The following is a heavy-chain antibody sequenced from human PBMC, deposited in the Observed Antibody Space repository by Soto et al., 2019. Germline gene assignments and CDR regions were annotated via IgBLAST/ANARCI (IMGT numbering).Heavy chain of an antibody. V-gene: IGHV3-30-3*01. CDR3: AREDYYDSSGRPGYFDY. Sequence: SLRLSCAASGFTFSSYAMHWVRQAPGKGLEWVAVISYDGSNKYYADSVKGRFTISRDNSKNTLYLQMNSLRAEDTAVYYCAREDYYDSSGRPGYFDYWGQGTLVTVSS. CDR2: ISYDGSNK. CDR1: GFTFSSYA. D-gene: IGHD3-22*01. J-gene: IGHJ4*02.